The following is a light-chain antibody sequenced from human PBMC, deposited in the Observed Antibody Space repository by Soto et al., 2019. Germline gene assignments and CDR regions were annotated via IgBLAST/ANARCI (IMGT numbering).Light chain of an antibody. Sequence: QMSQSPAALSASVGAQVTITCRASQSISSWLAWYQQKPGKAPKLLIYDAYSLESGTPSRFSGSGSGTKFTLTIASLQPDDFAAYYCQQYETFSGTFGPGTK. CDR1: QSISSW. J-gene: IGKJ1*01. V-gene: IGKV1-5*01. CDR3: QQYETFSGT. CDR2: DAY.